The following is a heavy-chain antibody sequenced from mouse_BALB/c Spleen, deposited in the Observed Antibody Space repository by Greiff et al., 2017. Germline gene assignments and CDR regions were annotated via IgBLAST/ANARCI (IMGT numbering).Heavy chain of an antibody. D-gene: IGHD3-1*01. J-gene: IGHJ4*01. CDR1: GYTFTSYY. V-gene: IGHV1S56*01. CDR3: ARSGGLYAMDY. CDR2: IYPGNVNT. Sequence: VQGVESGPELVKPGASVRISCKASGYTFTSYYIHWVKQRPGQGLEWIGWIYPGNVNTKYNEKFKGKATLTADKSSSTAYMQLSSLTSEDSAVYFCARSGGLYAMDYWGQGTSVTVSS.